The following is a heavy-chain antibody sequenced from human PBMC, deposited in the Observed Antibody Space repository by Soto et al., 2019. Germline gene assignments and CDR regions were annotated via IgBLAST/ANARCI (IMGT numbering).Heavy chain of an antibody. Sequence: SETLSLTCTVSGGSISSGGYYWSWIRQHPGKGLEWIGYIYYSGSTYYNPSLKSGVTISVDTCKNQFSLKLSSLTAADTAVYYCSRVAGLRLRIFDYWGQGTLVTVSS. D-gene: IGHD5-12*01. J-gene: IGHJ4*02. CDR2: IYYSGST. CDR3: SRVAGLRLRIFDY. CDR1: GGSISSGGYY. V-gene: IGHV4-31*03.